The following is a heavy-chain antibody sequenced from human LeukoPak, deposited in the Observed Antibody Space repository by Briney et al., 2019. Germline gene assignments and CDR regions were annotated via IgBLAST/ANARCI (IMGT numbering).Heavy chain of an antibody. J-gene: IGHJ4*02. CDR3: ARANFLYCSSSTCLSDY. V-gene: IGHV1-2*02. CDR2: XXXXDGDT. Sequence: SGYTFTDYYMHWVRQAPGQGFXWMXXXXXXDGDTNYAQKFQGRVTMTRDTSISTAHMEVSRLRFDDTAVYYCARANFLYCSSSTCLSDYWGQGTLVTVSS. D-gene: IGHD2-2*01. CDR1: GYTFTDYY.